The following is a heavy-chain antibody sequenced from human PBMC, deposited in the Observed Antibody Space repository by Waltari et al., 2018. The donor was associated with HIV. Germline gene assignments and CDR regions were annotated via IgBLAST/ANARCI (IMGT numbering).Heavy chain of an antibody. J-gene: IGHJ5*01. CDR3: ARGWFDS. Sequence: EVQLVESGGGLVQPGGSLRLSGAASGFRLSSYEMNWVRQAPGKGLEWISYISNSGSPIYYAGSVRGRFTISRDSDKNSLFLQMNSLRVEDTAVYYCARGWFDSWGQGTMVTVSS. V-gene: IGHV3-48*03. CDR1: GFRLSSYE. CDR2: ISNSGSPI.